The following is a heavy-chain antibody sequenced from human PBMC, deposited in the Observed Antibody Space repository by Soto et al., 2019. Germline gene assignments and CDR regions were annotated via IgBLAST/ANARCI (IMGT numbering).Heavy chain of an antibody. Sequence: ASVKVSCKTSGYTFSDYYIHWVRQAPGQGLEWLGWINPDSGATNPAPKFQGRVTMTRVTSISTAYMELRGLTSDDTAVYYCARDGKYSYEPYSHEALDVWGQGTTVTVSS. CDR2: INPDSGAT. CDR3: ARDGKYSYEPYSHEALDV. D-gene: IGHD3-22*01. J-gene: IGHJ6*02. V-gene: IGHV1-2*02. CDR1: GYTFSDYY.